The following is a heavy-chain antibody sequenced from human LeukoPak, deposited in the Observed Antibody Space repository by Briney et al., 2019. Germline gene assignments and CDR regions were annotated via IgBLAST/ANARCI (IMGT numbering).Heavy chain of an antibody. V-gene: IGHV4-4*09. CDR1: GGSISSYY. CDR2: IYTSGST. Sequence: SETLSLTCTVSGGSISSYYWSWIRQPPGKGLEWIGCIYTSGSTNYNPSLKSRVTISVDTSKNQFSLKLSSVTAADTAVYYCARLGDRSSYWGQGTLVSVSS. J-gene: IGHJ4*02. CDR3: ARLGDRSSY. D-gene: IGHD1-26*01.